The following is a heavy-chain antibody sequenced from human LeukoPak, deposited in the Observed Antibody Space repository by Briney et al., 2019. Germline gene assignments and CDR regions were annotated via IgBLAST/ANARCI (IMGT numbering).Heavy chain of an antibody. CDR2: INSDGSST. V-gene: IGHV3-74*01. CDR1: GFTFSSYE. D-gene: IGHD2-15*01. CDR3: AKSGLNRFDY. Sequence: GGSLRLSCAASGFTFSSYEMNWVRQAPGKGLEWVSRINSDGSSTSYADSVKGRFTISRDNAKNTLYLQMNSLRAEDTAVYYCAKSGLNRFDYWGQGTLVTVSS. J-gene: IGHJ4*02.